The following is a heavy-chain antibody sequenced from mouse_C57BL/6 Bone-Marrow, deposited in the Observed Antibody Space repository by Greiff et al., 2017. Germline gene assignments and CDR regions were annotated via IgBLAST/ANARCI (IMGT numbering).Heavy chain of an antibody. CDR2: IYPRSGNT. D-gene: IGHD1-1*01. CDR3: AREGLYYGSSVAGFAY. CDR1: GYTFTSYG. V-gene: IGHV1-81*01. J-gene: IGHJ3*01. Sequence: QVQLQQSGAELARPGASVKLSCKASGYTFTSYGISWVKQRTGQGLEWIGEIYPRSGNTYYNEKFKGKATLTADKSSSTAYMELRSLTSEDSAVYFCAREGLYYGSSVAGFAYWGQGTLVTVSA.